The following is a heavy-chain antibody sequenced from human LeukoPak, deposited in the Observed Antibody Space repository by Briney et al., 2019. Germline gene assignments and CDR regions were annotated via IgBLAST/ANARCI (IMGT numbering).Heavy chain of an antibody. J-gene: IGHJ3*02. CDR1: GFTFSNYG. CDR2: IWYDGTNK. Sequence: GGSLRLSCVASGFTFSNYGMHWVRQAPGKGLEWVAVIWYDGTNKYYVDSVKGRFTISRDNSKNIMNLQMNNLRAEDTAVYYRAKDRGDFHFFIVNGFDIWGQGTMVTVSS. CDR3: AKDRGDFHFFIVNGFDI. V-gene: IGHV3-33*06. D-gene: IGHD2-21*01.